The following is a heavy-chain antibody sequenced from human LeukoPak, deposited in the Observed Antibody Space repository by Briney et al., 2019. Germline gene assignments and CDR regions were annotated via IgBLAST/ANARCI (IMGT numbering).Heavy chain of an antibody. Sequence: GGSLRLSCAASGFTFSSYGMHWVRQAPGKGLEWVSYLSSSSSVIYHADSVKGRFTISRDNAKNSLYLQMNSLRTEDTAVYYCVRDGSSWGNFDYWGQGTLVSVSS. D-gene: IGHD7-27*01. J-gene: IGHJ4*02. CDR1: GFTFSSYG. CDR3: VRDGSSWGNFDY. V-gene: IGHV3-48*01. CDR2: LSSSSSVI.